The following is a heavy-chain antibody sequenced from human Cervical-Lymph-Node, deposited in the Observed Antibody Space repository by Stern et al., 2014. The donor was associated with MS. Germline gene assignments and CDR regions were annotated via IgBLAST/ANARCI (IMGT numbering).Heavy chain of an antibody. D-gene: IGHD6-6*01. Sequence: VQLVESGGGLVQPGGSLRLSCAASGFTFSSYAMRWVRQAPGKGLQWVSAISGSGGSTYYADSVKGRFAISRDNSKNTLYLQMNSLRAEDTAVYYCAKGIAARPIYFDYWGQGTLVTVSS. J-gene: IGHJ4*02. CDR3: AKGIAARPIYFDY. CDR1: GFTFSSYA. V-gene: IGHV3-23*04. CDR2: ISGSGGST.